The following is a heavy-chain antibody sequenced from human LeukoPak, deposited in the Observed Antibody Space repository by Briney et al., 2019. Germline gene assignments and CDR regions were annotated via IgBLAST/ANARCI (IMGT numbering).Heavy chain of an antibody. Sequence: ASVKVSCKASGYTFTSYGISWVRQAPGQGLEWMGRISAYNGNTNYAQKLQGRVTMTTDTSTSTAYMELRSLRSDDTAVYYCARVATIFGVVTPEDYWGQGTLVTVSS. CDR3: ARVATIFGVVTPEDY. CDR2: ISAYNGNT. CDR1: GYTFTSYG. V-gene: IGHV1-18*01. J-gene: IGHJ4*02. D-gene: IGHD3-3*01.